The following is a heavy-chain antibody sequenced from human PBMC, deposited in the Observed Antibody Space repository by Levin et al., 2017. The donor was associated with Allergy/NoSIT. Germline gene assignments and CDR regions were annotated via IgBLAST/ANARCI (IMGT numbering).Heavy chain of an antibody. CDR2: VLSDGSQT. CDR3: AGEGIAALGDAFDI. D-gene: IGHD6-13*01. CDR1: GFTFSSYT. J-gene: IGHJ3*02. V-gene: IGHV3-30-3*01. Sequence: GGSLRLSCAASGFTFSSYTMHWVRQAPGKGLEWVALVLSDGSQTFYADSVKGQFTISRDNSKNTLYLQINSLRVEDTAVYFCAGEGIAALGDAFDIWGQGTMVTVSS.